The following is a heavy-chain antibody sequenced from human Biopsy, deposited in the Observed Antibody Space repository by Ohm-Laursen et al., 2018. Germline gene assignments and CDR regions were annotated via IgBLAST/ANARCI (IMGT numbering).Heavy chain of an antibody. CDR3: ARLSTLFGVADFTDD. Sequence: TLSLTCTLSGASVRSHFLTWIRQPPGKGLQWIGSISNSGTTKSSPSLKSRVNISLHTSKNLLSLKLTSVTAADTAVYYCARLSTLFGVADFTDDWGQGTLVTVSS. D-gene: IGHD3-3*01. CDR1: GASVRSHF. CDR2: ISNSGTT. J-gene: IGHJ4*02. V-gene: IGHV4-59*08.